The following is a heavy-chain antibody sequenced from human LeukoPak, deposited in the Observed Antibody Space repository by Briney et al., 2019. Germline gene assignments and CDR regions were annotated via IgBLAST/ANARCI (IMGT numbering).Heavy chain of an antibody. D-gene: IGHD3-10*01. CDR3: ARDRGGYLWFGELLWKYRTAYYYGIDV. CDR2: ISSSSSYI. Sequence: GGSLRLSCAASGFTFSSYSMNWVRQAPGKGLEWVSSISSSSSYIYYADSVKGRFTISRDNAKNSLYLQMNSLRAEDTAVYYCARDRGGYLWFGELLWKYRTAYYYGIDVWGQGTTVTVSS. J-gene: IGHJ6*02. CDR1: GFTFSSYS. V-gene: IGHV3-21*01.